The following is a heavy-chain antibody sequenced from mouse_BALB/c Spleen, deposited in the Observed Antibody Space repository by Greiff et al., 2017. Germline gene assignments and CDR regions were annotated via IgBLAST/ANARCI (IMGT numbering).Heavy chain of an antibody. D-gene: IGHD1-2*01. J-gene: IGHJ2*01. CDR1: GYTFTRYV. V-gene: IGHV1-14*01. Sequence: LQESGPELVKPGASVKMSCKPPGYTFTRYVMNWVKQKPGQGLEWIGYINPYNDGTKYNEKFKGKATLTSDKSSSTAYMELSSLTSEDSAVYYCASYYGYYFDYWGQGTTLTVSS. CDR3: ASYYGYYFDY. CDR2: INPYNDGT.